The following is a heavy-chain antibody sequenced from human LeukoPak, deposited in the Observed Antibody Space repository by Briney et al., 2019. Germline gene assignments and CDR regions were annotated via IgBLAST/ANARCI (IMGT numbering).Heavy chain of an antibody. V-gene: IGHV4-59*01. J-gene: IGHJ4*02. D-gene: IGHD4-11*01. CDR1: GGSISSYY. CDR3: ARVSGNYADY. Sequence: SETLSLTCTVSGGSISSYYWSWIRQPPGKGLEWIGYIYYSGSTNYNPSLKSRVTISVDTSKNQFSLELSSVTAADTAVYYCARVSGNYADYWGQGTLATVSS. CDR2: IYYSGST.